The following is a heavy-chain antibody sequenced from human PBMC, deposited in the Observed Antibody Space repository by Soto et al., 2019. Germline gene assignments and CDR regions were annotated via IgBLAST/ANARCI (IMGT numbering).Heavy chain of an antibody. CDR2: IYYSGST. D-gene: IGHD1-7*01. J-gene: IGHJ6*02. CDR3: ARAPWGGNYDWDYYGMDV. V-gene: IGHV4-31*03. Sequence: SETLSLTCTVSGGSISSGGYYWSWIRQHPGKGLEWIGYIYYSGSTYYNPSLKSRVTISVDTSKNQFSLKLSSVTAADTAVYYCARAPWGGNYDWDYYGMDVWGQGTTVTGSS. CDR1: GGSISSGGYY.